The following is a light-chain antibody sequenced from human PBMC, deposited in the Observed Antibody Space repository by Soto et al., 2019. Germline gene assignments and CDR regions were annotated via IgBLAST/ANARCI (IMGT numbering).Light chain of an antibody. CDR2: LNSDGSH. V-gene: IGLV4-69*01. CDR1: SGHSSYA. Sequence: QSVLTQSPSASASLGASVKLTCTLSSGHSSYAIAWHQQQPEKGPRYLMKLNSDGSHSKGDGIPDRFSGSSSGAERYLIISRLQSEDEADYYCQTWGSVTVVFGGGTKLTVL. CDR3: QTWGSVTVV. J-gene: IGLJ2*01.